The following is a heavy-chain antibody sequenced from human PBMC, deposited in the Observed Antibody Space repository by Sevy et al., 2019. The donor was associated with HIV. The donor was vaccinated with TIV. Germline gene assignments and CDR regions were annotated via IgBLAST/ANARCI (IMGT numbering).Heavy chain of an antibody. V-gene: IGHV3-48*01. J-gene: IGHJ4*02. CDR3: ASQRGGYERLYYFDY. D-gene: IGHD5-12*01. CDR2: MSNTGSTI. CDR1: GFSFNIYS. Sequence: GESLKISCGASGFSFNIYSMNWVRQAPGRGLEWVSYMSNTGSTIHYADSVKGRFTISRDNAKNSLYLPLNSLRAEDTAVYYCASQRGGYERLYYFDYWGQGTLVTVSS.